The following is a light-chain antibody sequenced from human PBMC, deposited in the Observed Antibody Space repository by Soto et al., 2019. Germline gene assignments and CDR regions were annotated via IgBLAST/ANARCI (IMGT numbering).Light chain of an antibody. V-gene: IGKV3-15*01. J-gene: IGKJ1*01. CDR2: GAS. CDR1: QSVSNN. Sequence: EIVMTQAPATLSVSPGQRASLYCRASQSVSNNLAWYQHKPGQAPRLLIYGASARATDVPTRFSGSGSGTDFTLTISSLQSEDFAVYYCQHYNSYSEAFGQGTKVDIK. CDR3: QHYNSYSEA.